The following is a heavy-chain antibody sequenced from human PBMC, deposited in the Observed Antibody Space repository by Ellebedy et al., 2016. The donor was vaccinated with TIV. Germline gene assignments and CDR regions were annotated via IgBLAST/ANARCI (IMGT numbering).Heavy chain of an antibody. CDR3: ARGVLLWFGEFKYFDS. J-gene: IGHJ4*02. CDR1: GFTFSTYD. CDR2: VSGRGSRT. V-gene: IGHV3-23*01. D-gene: IGHD3-10*01. Sequence: GESLKISCAASGFTFSTYDMSWVRQAPGKGLEWVSAVSGRGSRTYYADSVNGRFTISRDNSQNTLFLQLNSLIAEDTAVYYCARGVLLWFGEFKYFDSWGPGTLVTVSS.